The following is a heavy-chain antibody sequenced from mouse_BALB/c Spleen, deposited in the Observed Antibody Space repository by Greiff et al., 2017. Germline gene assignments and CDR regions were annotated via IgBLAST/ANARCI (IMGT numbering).Heavy chain of an antibody. CDR3: ARVGYGGFAY. J-gene: IGHJ3*01. Sequence: EVQVVESGGGLVKPGGSLKLSCAASGFTFSSYAMSWVRQSPEKRLEWVAEISSGGSYTYYPDTVTGRFTISRDNAKNTLYLEMSSLRSEDTAMYYCARVGYGGFAYWGQGTLVTVSA. V-gene: IGHV5-9-4*01. CDR1: GFTFSSYA. D-gene: IGHD2-2*01. CDR2: ISSGGSYT.